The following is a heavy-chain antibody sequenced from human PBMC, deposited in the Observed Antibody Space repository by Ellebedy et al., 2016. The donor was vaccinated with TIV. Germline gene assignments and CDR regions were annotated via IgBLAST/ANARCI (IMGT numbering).Heavy chain of an antibody. J-gene: IGHJ5*02. V-gene: IGHV4-30-4*01. CDR2: FYYSGST. CDR1: GASISSGDYN. CDR3: ARDWFDP. Sequence: SETLSLICTVSGASISSGDYNWSWIRQPPGKGLEWIGYFYYSGSTYYNPSLKSRVTISLDTSKNQFSLKLSSVTAADTAVYYCARDWFDPWGQGTLVTVSS.